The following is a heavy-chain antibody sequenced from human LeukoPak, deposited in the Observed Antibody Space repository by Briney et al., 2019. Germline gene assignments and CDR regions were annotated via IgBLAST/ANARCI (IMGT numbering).Heavy chain of an antibody. Sequence: ASVKVSCKASGYSFTSYGISWVRQAPGQGLEWRGWIGVYNGHTNYAQNLQGRVTMTTDTSTSTAYMELRSLRSDDTAVYYCARDFYCSSGSCSNCFDPWGQGTLVTVSS. CDR3: ARDFYCSSGSCSNCFDP. CDR2: IGVYNGHT. D-gene: IGHD2-15*01. CDR1: GYSFTSYG. V-gene: IGHV1-18*01. J-gene: IGHJ5*02.